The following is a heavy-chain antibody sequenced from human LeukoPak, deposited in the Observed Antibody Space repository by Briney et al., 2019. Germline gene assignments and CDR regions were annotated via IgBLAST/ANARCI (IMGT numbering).Heavy chain of an antibody. D-gene: IGHD2-15*01. J-gene: IGHJ6*03. CDR1: GGTFSSYA. Sequence: SVKVSCKASGGTFSSYAISWVRQAPGQGLEWMGGIIPIFGTANYAQRFQGRVTITADESTSTAYMELSRLRSDDTAVYYCARAADCSGGSCYSAYYYMDVWGKGTTVTVSS. CDR2: IIPIFGTA. V-gene: IGHV1-69*13. CDR3: ARAADCSGGSCYSAYYYMDV.